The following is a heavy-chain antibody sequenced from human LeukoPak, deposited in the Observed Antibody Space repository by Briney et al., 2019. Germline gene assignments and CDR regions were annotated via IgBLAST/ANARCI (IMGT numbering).Heavy chain of an antibody. D-gene: IGHD4-11*01. CDR3: ARGFGSTVTTTYFDY. CDR1: GHTFTSYY. CDR2: INPSGGST. Sequence: ASVKVSCKASGHTFTSYYMHWVRQAPGQGLEWMETINPSGGSTSYAQKFQGRVTMTRDTSTSTVYMELSSLRSEDTAVYYCARGFGSTVTTTYFDYWGQGTLVTVSS. V-gene: IGHV1-46*01. J-gene: IGHJ4*02.